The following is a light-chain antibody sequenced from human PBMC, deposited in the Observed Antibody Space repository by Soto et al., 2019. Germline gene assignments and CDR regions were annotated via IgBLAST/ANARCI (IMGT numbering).Light chain of an antibody. Sequence: VLTQSPGTLSLSPGERATLSCRASQSVSSSYLAWYQQKPGQAPRLLIYGASSRATGIPDRFSGSGSGTDFTLTISRLEPEDFAVYYCLQRDKYPWTFGQGTKVDIK. J-gene: IGKJ1*01. V-gene: IGKV3D-20*02. CDR1: QSVSSSY. CDR3: LQRDKYPWT. CDR2: GAS.